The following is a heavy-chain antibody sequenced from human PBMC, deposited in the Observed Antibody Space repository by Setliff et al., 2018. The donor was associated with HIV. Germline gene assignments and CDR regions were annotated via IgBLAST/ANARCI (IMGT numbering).Heavy chain of an antibody. CDR3: ARGYYDSSGYYNALL. J-gene: IGHJ4*02. CDR2: ITSSGSYK. Sequence: GGSLRLSCAASGFTFSSYSMNWVRQAPGKGLEWVSSITSSGSYKYYADSVKGRFTISRDNAKNSLYLQMNSLRAEDTAVYYCARGYYDSSGYYNALLWGQGTLVTVSS. V-gene: IGHV3-21*01. CDR1: GFTFSSYS. D-gene: IGHD3-22*01.